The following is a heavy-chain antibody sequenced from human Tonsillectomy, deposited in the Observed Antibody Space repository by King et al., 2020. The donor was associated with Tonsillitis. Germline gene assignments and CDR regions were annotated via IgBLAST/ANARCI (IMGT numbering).Heavy chain of an antibody. CDR2: IYPDDSDT. CDR1: GNRFTRYW. D-gene: IGHD6-13*01. V-gene: IGHV5-51*01. J-gene: IGHJ3*01. Sequence: QLVQSGAEMKKPGESLQISCRNSGNRFTRYWIGWVRQMAGKGLELMGIIYPDDSDTRYSPSFQGQVTISADKSIRTAYLQWTSLKASDTAIYFCASSYSSLYYWGDAFDLWGQGTMVTVSS. CDR3: ASSYSSLYYWGDAFDL.